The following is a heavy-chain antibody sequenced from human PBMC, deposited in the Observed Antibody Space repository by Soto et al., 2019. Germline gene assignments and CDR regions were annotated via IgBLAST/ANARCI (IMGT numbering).Heavy chain of an antibody. Sequence: GESLKISCKASGHSFGTYWIGWVRQISGKGLEWMGITYPDNSQTLYSPSFQGQLTISVDKSISTVYLQWSSLKASDTATYYCAGRRDFVTLLDPWGQGTLVTVSS. CDR1: GHSFGTYW. CDR2: TYPDNSQT. CDR3: AGRRDFVTLLDP. J-gene: IGHJ5*02. V-gene: IGHV5-51*01.